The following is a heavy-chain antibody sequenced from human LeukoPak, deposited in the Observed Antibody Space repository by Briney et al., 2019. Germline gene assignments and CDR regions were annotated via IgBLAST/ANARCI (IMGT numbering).Heavy chain of an antibody. CDR1: GGSISSSTYY. Sequence: PSETLSLTCTVSGGSISSSTYYWGWIRQPPGKGLEWIGEVHHSGSTNYNPSLKSRLYMSIDKSNNQFSLKLTSVTAADTAVYYCAGLPNFSYYNMDVWGKGTSVTVSS. CDR3: AGLPNFSYYNMDV. J-gene: IGHJ6*03. V-gene: IGHV4-61*05. D-gene: IGHD2/OR15-2a*01. CDR2: VHHSGST.